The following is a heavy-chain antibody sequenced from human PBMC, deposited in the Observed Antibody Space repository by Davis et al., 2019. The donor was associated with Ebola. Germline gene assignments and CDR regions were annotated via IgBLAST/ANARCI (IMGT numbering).Heavy chain of an antibody. Sequence: PGGSLRLSCVASGFIFTNCAMYWVRQAPGKGLEWVSVIYSGGSTYYADSVKGRFTISRDNSKNSLYLQMNSLRAEDTAVYYCASTKRRYYDILTGYYTQFDYWGQGTLVTVSS. J-gene: IGHJ4*02. CDR2: IYSGGST. CDR1: GFIFTNCA. D-gene: IGHD3-9*01. CDR3: ASTKRRYYDILTGYYTQFDY. V-gene: IGHV3-23*03.